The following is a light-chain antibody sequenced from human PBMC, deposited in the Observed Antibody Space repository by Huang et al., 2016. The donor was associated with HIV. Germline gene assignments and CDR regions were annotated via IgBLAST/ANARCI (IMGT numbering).Light chain of an antibody. CDR2: AAS. CDR1: QIVSSP. Sequence: ETVMPQSPVTLSVSPGDRASLSFRSSQIVSSPLAWYQQKPGQAPRLLIYAASTRATGVPARFSGSGAGTEFTLTISTLQSEDSAVYYCQQYNDFRSTFGPGTRVEIK. CDR3: QQYNDFRST. J-gene: IGKJ3*01. V-gene: IGKV3-15*01.